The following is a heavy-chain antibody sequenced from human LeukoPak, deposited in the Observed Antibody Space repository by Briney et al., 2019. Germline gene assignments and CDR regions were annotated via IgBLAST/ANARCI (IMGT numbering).Heavy chain of an antibody. J-gene: IGHJ4*02. V-gene: IGHV4-39*07. CDR2: IYYSGST. Sequence: SETLSLTCTVSGGSISSSSYYWDWIRQPPGKGLEWIGNIYYSGSTYYNPSLKSRVTISVDTSKNQFSLKLSSVTAADTAVYYCARGYSGSYPDYWGQGTLVTVSS. D-gene: IGHD1-26*01. CDR3: ARGYSGSYPDY. CDR1: GGSISSSSYY.